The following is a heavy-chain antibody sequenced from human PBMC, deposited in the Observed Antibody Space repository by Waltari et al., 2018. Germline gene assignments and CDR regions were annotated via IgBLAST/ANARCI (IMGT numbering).Heavy chain of an antibody. Sequence: QGQLQESGQRLVRPSETRSLTGTVSGDSISRYYWSWIRQPPGKGLEWIGHYYYSGSPDYTPSLKVRVTISVDTSKNQFSLRLSSVTAAATSVYYCVRGGGYCSSSTCSNDYWGQGTLVTVSS. V-gene: IGHV4-59*01. CDR3: VRGGGYCSSSTCSNDY. D-gene: IGHD2-2*01. CDR2: YYYSGSP. J-gene: IGHJ4*02. CDR1: GDSISRYY.